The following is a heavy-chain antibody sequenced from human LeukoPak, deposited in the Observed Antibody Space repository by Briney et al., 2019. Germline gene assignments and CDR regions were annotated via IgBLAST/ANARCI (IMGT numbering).Heavy chain of an antibody. D-gene: IGHD5-12*01. V-gene: IGHV3-43D*03. CDR3: AKGHEGALRSSHNWYFDL. CDR1: VFTFDVYA. CDR2: ISWDGGSN. J-gene: IGHJ2*01. Sequence: GRSLSLSCAVSVFTFDVYAMHGVRGAPGKGLECVSVISWDGGSNYYADSVKGPLTIYRDNSKNSLSLHMNRLRDEDSALYDCAKGHEGALRSSHNWYFDLWGSGTMVTVSS.